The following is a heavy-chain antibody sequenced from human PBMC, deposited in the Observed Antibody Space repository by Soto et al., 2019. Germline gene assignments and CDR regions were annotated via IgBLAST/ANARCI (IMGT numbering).Heavy chain of an antibody. CDR1: GGSINSLDYY. Sequence: QVRLQESGPGVVKPSQTLSVTCAVSGGSINSLDYYWSWIRQTPGKGLEWIGYIYSGGATYYTPSLKSRVTMSMDTSKNRFSLRLTSVTAADTAVYFCARGADRSHWYYSDFWGQGALITVSS. D-gene: IGHD6-13*01. J-gene: IGHJ4*02. CDR3: ARGADRSHWYYSDF. CDR2: IYSGGAT. V-gene: IGHV4-30-4*01.